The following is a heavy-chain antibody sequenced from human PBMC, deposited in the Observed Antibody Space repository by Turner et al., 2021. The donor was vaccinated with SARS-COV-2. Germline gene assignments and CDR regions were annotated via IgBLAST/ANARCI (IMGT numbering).Heavy chain of an antibody. V-gene: IGHV4-39*01. CDR2: VSSSGRT. CDR3: ARHDFQDHSDTSGYYYVKKNWFDS. J-gene: IGHJ5*01. Sequence: QLKLQESGPGLVAPWETVSLPCPVAGGPVSRSNLYWGWIRQSPEKGLEWKATVSSSGRTYDNPSLRTLVTISLDTPKNHFYLKLTSVTAADSAVYYCARHDFQDHSDTSGYYYVKKNWFDSWGQGTSVTVSS. D-gene: IGHD3-22*01. CDR1: GGPVSRSNLY.